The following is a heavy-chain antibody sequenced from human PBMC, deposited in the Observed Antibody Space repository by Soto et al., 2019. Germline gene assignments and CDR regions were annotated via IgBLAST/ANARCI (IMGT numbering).Heavy chain of an antibody. CDR2: IGAGGDWT. CDR3: ANRTGFDY. D-gene: IGHD1-1*01. Sequence: PGGSLRLSCTVSGVTFNNLEMSWVRQAPGKGLEWVSTIGAGGDWTQFPDSVKGRFTTTRDNSKNTVYLQMNSLRVEDTAVYYCANRTGFDYWGQGTLVTVSS. CDR1: GVTFNNLE. J-gene: IGHJ4*02. V-gene: IGHV3-23*01.